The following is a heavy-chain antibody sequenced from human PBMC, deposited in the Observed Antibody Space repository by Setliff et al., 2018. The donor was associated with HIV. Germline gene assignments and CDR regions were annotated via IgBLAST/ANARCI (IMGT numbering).Heavy chain of an antibody. D-gene: IGHD6-19*01. J-gene: IGHJ3*02. Sequence: SETLSLTCTVSGDSITRGSYYWSWIRQPAGKGLEWIGHIYTSGKTHYSPSLKSRITISADTSKNQLSLNLSSVTAADTAVYYCAREDVAVASAFDIWGQGTMVTVSS. CDR3: AREDVAVASAFDI. CDR1: GDSITRGSYY. CDR2: IYTSGKT. V-gene: IGHV4-61*09.